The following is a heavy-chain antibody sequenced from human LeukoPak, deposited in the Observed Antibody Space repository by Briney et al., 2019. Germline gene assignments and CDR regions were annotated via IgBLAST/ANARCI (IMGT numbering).Heavy chain of an antibody. CDR2: IYYSGST. Sequence: PSETLSLTCTVSGGSIRNYYWSWIRQPPGKGLEWIGYIYYSGSTNYNPSLKSRVTISVDTSKNQFSLKLSSVTAADTAVYYCARTYYYGSYYMDVWGKGTTVTISS. V-gene: IGHV4-59*01. CDR3: ARTYYYGSYYMDV. CDR1: GGSIRNYY. J-gene: IGHJ6*03. D-gene: IGHD3-10*01.